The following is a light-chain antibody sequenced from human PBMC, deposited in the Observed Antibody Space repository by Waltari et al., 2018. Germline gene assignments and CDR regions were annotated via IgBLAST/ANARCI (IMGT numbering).Light chain of an antibody. V-gene: IGKV3-15*01. Sequence: EIVMTQSPATLSVSPGERATLSCRASQSVSNNLAWYQQKPGQAPRLLIYGASTRATGIPARCSGSGSGTEFTLTISSMQSEDFAVYYCQQYNNWPQTFGQGTKVEIK. CDR2: GAS. CDR3: QQYNNWPQT. CDR1: QSVSNN. J-gene: IGKJ1*01.